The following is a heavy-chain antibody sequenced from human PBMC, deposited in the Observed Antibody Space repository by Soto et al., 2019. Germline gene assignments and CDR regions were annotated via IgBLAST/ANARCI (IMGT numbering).Heavy chain of an antibody. Sequence: ASVNVSCKASGYTFTGYYMHWVRQAPGQGLEWMGWINPNSGGTNYAQKFQGWVTMTRDTSISTAYMELSRLRSDDTAVYYCARELTGTTDYGMDVWGQGTTVTVSS. CDR3: ARELTGTTDYGMDV. CDR1: GYTFTGYY. J-gene: IGHJ6*02. D-gene: IGHD1-7*01. CDR2: INPNSGGT. V-gene: IGHV1-2*04.